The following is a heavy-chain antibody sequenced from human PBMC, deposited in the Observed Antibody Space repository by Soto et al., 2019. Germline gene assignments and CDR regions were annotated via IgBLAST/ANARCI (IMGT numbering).Heavy chain of an antibody. CDR3: AKMATITH. CDR1: VFTSSSYE. CDR2: ISSSGSTI. D-gene: IGHD5-12*01. J-gene: IGHJ4*02. Sequence: SLRLSCSASVFTSSSYEMNWVRQAPGKGLEWVSYISSSGSTIYYADSVKGRFTISRDNAKNSLYLQMSSLRAEDTAVYYCAKMATITHWGQGTLVTVSS. V-gene: IGHV3-48*03.